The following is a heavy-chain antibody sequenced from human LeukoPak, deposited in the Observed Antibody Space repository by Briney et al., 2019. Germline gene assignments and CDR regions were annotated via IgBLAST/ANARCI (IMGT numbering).Heavy chain of an antibody. CDR3: GKDARHKRGWY. CDR2: ISDSGSIT. J-gene: IGHJ2*01. CDR1: GFAFSSQA. Sequence: GGSLRLSCAASGFAFSSQAMGWVRQAPGKGLEWVSVISDSGSITYYADSVKGRFTISRDNSKNTLFLQMNSLRAEDTAVYFWGKDARHKRGWY. V-gene: IGHV3-23*01.